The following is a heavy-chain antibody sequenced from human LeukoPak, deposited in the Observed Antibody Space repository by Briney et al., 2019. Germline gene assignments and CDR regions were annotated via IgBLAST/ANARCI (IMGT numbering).Heavy chain of an antibody. J-gene: IGHJ4*02. Sequence: GGSLRPSCAASGFTFRNYWMSWVRQAPGTGLEWVANIKQDGSDRNYVTSVRGRFTISRDNAESSLYLQMNSLRAEDTAVYYCVRNLAVAGTCFDSWGQGTLVTVSS. CDR1: GFTFRNYW. CDR2: IKQDGSDR. CDR3: VRNLAVAGTCFDS. V-gene: IGHV3-7*03. D-gene: IGHD6-19*01.